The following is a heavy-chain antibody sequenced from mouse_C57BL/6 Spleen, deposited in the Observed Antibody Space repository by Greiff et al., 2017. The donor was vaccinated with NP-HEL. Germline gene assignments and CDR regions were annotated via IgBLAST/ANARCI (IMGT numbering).Heavy chain of an antibody. CDR2: IYPSDSET. CDR3: ARGGYYGSRDFDY. J-gene: IGHJ2*01. Sequence: QVQLQQPGAELVRPGSSVKLSCKASGYTFTSYWMDWVKQRPGQGLEWIGNIYPSDSETHYNQKFKDKATLTVDKSSSTAYMQINSLTSEDSAVYYWARGGYYGSRDFDYWGQGTTLTVSS. V-gene: IGHV1-61*01. CDR1: GYTFTSYW. D-gene: IGHD1-1*01.